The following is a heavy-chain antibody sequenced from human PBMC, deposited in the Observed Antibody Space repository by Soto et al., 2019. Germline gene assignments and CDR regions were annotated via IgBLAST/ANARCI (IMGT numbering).Heavy chain of an antibody. J-gene: IGHJ6*02. CDR2: IYLGDSDT. CDR1: GYSFTSYW. D-gene: IGHD1-7*01. CDR3: ARRSTTNYGMDV. V-gene: IGHV5-51*01. Sequence: PGESLKISCKGSGYSFTSYWIGWVRQMPGKGLEWMGMIYLGDSDTRYSPSFQGQVTISAAKSLSTAYLQWRSMKASDTAMYYCARRSTTNYGMDVWGQGTTVTVSS.